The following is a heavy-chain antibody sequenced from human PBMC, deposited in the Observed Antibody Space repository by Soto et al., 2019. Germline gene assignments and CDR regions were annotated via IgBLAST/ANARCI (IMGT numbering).Heavy chain of an antibody. CDR3: ASREGGAAADTYYYCGMDV. D-gene: IGHD6-13*01. CDR2: ISSSGSTI. Sequence: GGSLRLSCAASGFTFSDYYMSWIRQAPGKGLEWVSYISSSGSTIYYADSVKGRFTISRDNAKNSLYLQMNSLRAEDTAVYYCASREGGAAADTYYYCGMDVWGQGTTATVSS. CDR1: GFTFSDYY. J-gene: IGHJ6*02. V-gene: IGHV3-11*01.